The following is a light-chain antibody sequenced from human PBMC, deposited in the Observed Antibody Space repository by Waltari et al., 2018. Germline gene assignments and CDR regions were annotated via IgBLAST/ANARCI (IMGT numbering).Light chain of an antibody. CDR2: SST. J-gene: IGLJ3*02. Sequence: QSVLTQPPSASGTPGQRVTISCSGSSSNIGSNTVDWYQPLPGTAPKFLIYSSTYRPSGVPDRFSGSKSGTSASLAISGLQSEDEADYYCAAWDDSLNGWVFGGGTKVTVL. CDR3: AAWDDSLNGWV. V-gene: IGLV1-44*01. CDR1: SSNIGSNT.